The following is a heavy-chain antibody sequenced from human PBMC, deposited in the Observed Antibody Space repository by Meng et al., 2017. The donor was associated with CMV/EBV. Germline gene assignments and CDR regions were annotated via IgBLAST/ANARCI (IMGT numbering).Heavy chain of an antibody. CDR3: TGIAAG. CDR2: IKSKTDGGTT. J-gene: IGHJ4*02. CDR1: GFTFSNAW. Sequence: EVLRVEPGVGLLKLGGSLRLSCEAFGFTFSNAWMSGVRQSPGKGLEWVGRIKSKTDGGTTDYAAPVKGRFTISRDDSKNTLYLQMNSLKTEDTAVYYCTGIAAGWGQGTLVTVSS. V-gene: IGHV3-15*01. D-gene: IGHD6-13*01.